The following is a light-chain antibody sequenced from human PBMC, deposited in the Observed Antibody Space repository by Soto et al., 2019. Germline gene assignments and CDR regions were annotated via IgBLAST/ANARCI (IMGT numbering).Light chain of an antibody. V-gene: IGLV2-23*01. J-gene: IGLJ3*02. Sequence: QSALTQPPSASGSPGQSINISCTGTSTDVGSYDLVSWYQLHPGKAPKLVIYEANKRPSGISNRFSVSKSGNTASLTISGLQAEDEAHYYCCSYARGRIWVFGGGTKLTVL. CDR2: EAN. CDR1: STDVGSYDL. CDR3: CSYARGRIWV.